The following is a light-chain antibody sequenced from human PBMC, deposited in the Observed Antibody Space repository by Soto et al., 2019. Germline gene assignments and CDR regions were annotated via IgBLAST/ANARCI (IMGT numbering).Light chain of an antibody. V-gene: IGLV2-14*03. CDR2: AVS. J-gene: IGLJ1*01. CDR1: GSDIGSYDH. Sequence: QSVLTQPASVSGSPGQSITIPCSGTGSDIGSYDHVAWYQQFPGKSPKLIIYAVSDRPSGVSDRFSGSKSGISASLTISGLQTEDEADYYCISYTDRQSYLFGTGTKVTVL. CDR3: ISYTDRQSYL.